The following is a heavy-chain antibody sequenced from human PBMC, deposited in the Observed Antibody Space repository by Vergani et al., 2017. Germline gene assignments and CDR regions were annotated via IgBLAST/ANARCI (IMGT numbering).Heavy chain of an antibody. D-gene: IGHD5-12*01. Sequence: EVQLLESGGGLVQPGGSLRLSCGASGFTFSSYAMTWVRQAPGKGLEWVSAISGSGGSTYYAGSVKGRFTISRDSSKNKLYLQMNSLSAGDTAVYYCARANPRNSGYDYLYYYHAMDVWGQGTTVTVSS. J-gene: IGHJ6*02. CDR1: GFTFSSYA. CDR2: ISGSGGST. V-gene: IGHV3-23*01. CDR3: ARANPRNSGYDYLYYYHAMDV.